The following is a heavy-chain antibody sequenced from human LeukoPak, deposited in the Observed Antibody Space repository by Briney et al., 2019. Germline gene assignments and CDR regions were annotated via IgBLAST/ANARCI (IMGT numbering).Heavy chain of an antibody. Sequence: PGGSLRLSCTASGFNFRSYAMSWVRQAPGKGLEWVAASSGGDGRAYYAESVKGRFTISRDNSKNTLYLQMNSLRAEDTAVYYCARDSSYYYFDYWGQGTLVTVSS. V-gene: IGHV3-23*01. J-gene: IGHJ4*02. D-gene: IGHD2-21*01. CDR2: SSGGDGRA. CDR3: ARDSSYYYFDY. CDR1: GFNFRSYA.